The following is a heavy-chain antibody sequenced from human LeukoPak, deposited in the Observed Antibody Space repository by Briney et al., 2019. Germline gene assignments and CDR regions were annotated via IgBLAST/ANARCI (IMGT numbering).Heavy chain of an antibody. CDR2: INPSGGST. D-gene: IGHD1-20*01. J-gene: IGHJ4*02. CDR1: GYTFTSYY. Sequence: ASVKVSCKASGYTFTSYYMHWVRQAPGQGLERMGIINPSGGSTSYAQKFQGRVTMTRDTSTSTVYMELSSLRSEDTAVYYCARAYHWNGFDYWGQGTLVTVSS. V-gene: IGHV1-46*01. CDR3: ARAYHWNGFDY.